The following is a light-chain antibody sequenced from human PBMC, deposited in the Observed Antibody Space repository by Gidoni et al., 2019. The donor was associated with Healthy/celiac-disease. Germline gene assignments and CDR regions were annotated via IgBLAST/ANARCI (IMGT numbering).Light chain of an antibody. CDR3: QQSSNWPKT. J-gene: IGKJ1*01. Sequence: EIVLPQSPATLSLSPGERATLSCRASQCVSSYLAWYQQKPGQAPRLLSDAASTRATGIQARFSGRGSGTDFTITISSLEPEDFAVYYCQQSSNWPKTFGQGTKVEIK. V-gene: IGKV3-11*01. CDR2: AAS. CDR1: QCVSSY.